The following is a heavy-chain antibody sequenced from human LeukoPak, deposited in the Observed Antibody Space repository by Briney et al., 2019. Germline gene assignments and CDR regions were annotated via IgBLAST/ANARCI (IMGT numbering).Heavy chain of an antibody. CDR2: INHSGST. Sequence: SETLSLTCAVYGGSFSGYYWSWIRQPPGKGLEWIGEINHSGSTNYNPSLKSRVTISEDTSTNQFSLKLSSVTAADTAVYYCARGHSGLRGLLRRSYYFDYWGQGTLVTVSS. CDR3: ARGHSGLRGLLRRSYYFDY. CDR1: GGSFSGYY. V-gene: IGHV4-34*01. D-gene: IGHD4-17*01. J-gene: IGHJ4*02.